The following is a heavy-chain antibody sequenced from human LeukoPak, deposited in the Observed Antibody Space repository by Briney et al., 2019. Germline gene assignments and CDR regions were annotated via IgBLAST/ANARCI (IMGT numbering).Heavy chain of an antibody. CDR1: GFTFSTHW. CDR2: ISPDGSRT. CDR3: ARVSSLWSFDY. J-gene: IGHJ4*02. V-gene: IGHV3-74*01. D-gene: IGHD3-10*01. Sequence: GGSLRLSCAASGFTFSTHWMHWVRQTPGKGLVWVSRISPDGSRTAYADSVKSRFTISRDNARDTLYLQLNSLGAEDTAVYYCARVSSLWSFDYWGQGTLVTVSS.